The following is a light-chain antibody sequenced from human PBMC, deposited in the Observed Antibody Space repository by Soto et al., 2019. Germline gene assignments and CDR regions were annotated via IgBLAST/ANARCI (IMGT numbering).Light chain of an antibody. CDR2: SAS. CDR3: QQYGRSPWT. CDR1: QSVSSSY. Sequence: EIVLTQSPGTLSLSPGEGATVSCRASQSVSSSYLALYQQKPGQAPRLLIYSASSRATRIPDRFGDSGSGTDFTLTISRLEPEDFAVYYCQQYGRSPWTFGQGTKVEIK. V-gene: IGKV3-20*01. J-gene: IGKJ1*01.